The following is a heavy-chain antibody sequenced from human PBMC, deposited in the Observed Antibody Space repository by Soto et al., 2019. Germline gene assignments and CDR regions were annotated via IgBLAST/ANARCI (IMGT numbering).Heavy chain of an antibody. CDR2: ISGSGGST. Sequence: GGSLNLSCAAPGFTFSSYGMKWFRQAPARMLEWVSAISGSGGSTYYADSVKGRFTISRDNSKNTLYLQMNSLRAEDTAVYYCAKDRAYSSSSDYYYGMDVWGQGTTVTVSS. J-gene: IGHJ6*02. V-gene: IGHV3-23*01. CDR3: AKDRAYSSSSDYYYGMDV. D-gene: IGHD6-6*01. CDR1: GFTFSSYG.